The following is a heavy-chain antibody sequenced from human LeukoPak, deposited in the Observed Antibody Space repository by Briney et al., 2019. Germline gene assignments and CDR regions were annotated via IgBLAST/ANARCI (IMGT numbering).Heavy chain of an antibody. V-gene: IGHV3-23*01. J-gene: IGHJ4*02. CDR1: GFTFSGYH. Sequence: GGSLRLSCAASGFTFSGYHLSWVRQAPGKGLEWVSAMSGSGGTTYYGDSVKGRFIVSRDNSKNTLYLQMNSLRAEDTAVYFCAKRYRVTGGCFDSWGQGTLVTVSS. CDR2: MSGSGGTT. D-gene: IGHD6-19*01. CDR3: AKRYRVTGGCFDS.